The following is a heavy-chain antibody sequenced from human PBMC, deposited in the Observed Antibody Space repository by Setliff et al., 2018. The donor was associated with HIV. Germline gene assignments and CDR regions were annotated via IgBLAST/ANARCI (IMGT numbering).Heavy chain of an antibody. V-gene: IGHV4-39*01. CDR1: GGSISSSSYY. CDR2: IYYSGST. Sequence: SETLSLTCTVSGGSISSSSYYWGWIRQPPGKGLEWIGSIYYSGSTYYNPSLKSRVTISVDTSKNQFSLKLSSVTAADTAVYYCARVDSSGEYYFDYWGQGTLVTVTS. CDR3: ARVDSSGEYYFDY. D-gene: IGHD6-19*01. J-gene: IGHJ4*02.